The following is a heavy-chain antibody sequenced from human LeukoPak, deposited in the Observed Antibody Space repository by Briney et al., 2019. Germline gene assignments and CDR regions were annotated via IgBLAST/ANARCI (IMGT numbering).Heavy chain of an antibody. V-gene: IGHV4-61*02. D-gene: IGHD6-6*01. CDR1: GGSISSGSYY. CDR2: IYTSGST. CDR3: ARDHGRSSSSGVDY. J-gene: IGHJ4*02. Sequence: SETVSLTCTVSGGSISSGSYYWSWIRQPAGKGLEWIGRIYTSGSTNYNPSLKSRVTISVDTSKNQFSLKLSSVTAADTAVYYCARDHGRSSSSGVDYWGQGTLVTVSS.